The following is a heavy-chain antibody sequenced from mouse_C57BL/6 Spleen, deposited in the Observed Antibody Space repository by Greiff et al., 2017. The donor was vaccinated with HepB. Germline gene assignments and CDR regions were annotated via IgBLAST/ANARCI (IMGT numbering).Heavy chain of an antibody. V-gene: IGHV2-9-1*01. J-gene: IGHJ1*03. CDR2: IWTGGGT. Sequence: VQGVESGPGLVAPSQSLSITCTVSGFSLTSYAISWVRQPPGKGLEWLGVIWTGGGTNYNSALKSRLSISKDNSKSQVFLKMNSLQTDDTARYYCAREAPYYYGSSHYWYFDVWGTGTTVTVSS. CDR1: GFSLTSYA. CDR3: AREAPYYYGSSHYWYFDV. D-gene: IGHD1-1*01.